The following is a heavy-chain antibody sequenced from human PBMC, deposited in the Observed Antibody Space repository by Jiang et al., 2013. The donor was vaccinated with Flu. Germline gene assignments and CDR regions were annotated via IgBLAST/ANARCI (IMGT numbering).Heavy chain of an antibody. D-gene: IGHD6-13*01. V-gene: IGHV6-1*01. CDR2: AYYRSKWYN. J-gene: IGHJ5*02. CDR3: ARGGQQLVEYWFDP. Sequence: SLTCAISGDSVSSNSAAWNWIRQSPSRGLEWLGRAYYRSKWYNDYAVSVKSRITINPDTSKNQFSLQLNSVTPEDTAVYYCARGGQQLVEYWFDPWGQGTLVTVSS. CDR1: GDSVSSNSAA.